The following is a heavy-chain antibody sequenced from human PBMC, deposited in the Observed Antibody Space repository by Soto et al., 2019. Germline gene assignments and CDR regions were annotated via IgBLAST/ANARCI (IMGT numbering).Heavy chain of an antibody. V-gene: IGHV4-31*03. D-gene: IGHD5-18*01. Sequence: PSETLSLTCTVSGGSISSGGYYWSWIRQHPGKGLEWIGHIYYSGSTYYNPSLKSRVTISVDTSKNQFSLKLSSVTAADTAVYYCARDFLDTAMVTYYGMDVWGQGTTVTVSS. CDR3: ARDFLDTAMVTYYGMDV. CDR2: IYYSGST. CDR1: GGSISSGGYY. J-gene: IGHJ6*02.